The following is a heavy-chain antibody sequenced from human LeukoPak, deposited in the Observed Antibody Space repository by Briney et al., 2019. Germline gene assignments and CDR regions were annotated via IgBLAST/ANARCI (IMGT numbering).Heavy chain of an antibody. Sequence: GGSLRLSCTASGFTFGDYAMSWFRQAPGKGLEWVSSISSSSSYIYYADSVKGRFTISRDNAKNSLYLQMNSLRAEDTAVYYCARDLSLDYYDSSGCDWGQGTLVTVSS. V-gene: IGHV3-21*01. CDR3: ARDLSLDYYDSSGCD. D-gene: IGHD3-22*01. CDR1: GFTFGDYA. J-gene: IGHJ4*02. CDR2: ISSSSSYI.